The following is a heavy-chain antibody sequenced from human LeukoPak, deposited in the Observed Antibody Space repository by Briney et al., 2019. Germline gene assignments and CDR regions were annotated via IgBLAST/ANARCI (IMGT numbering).Heavy chain of an antibody. V-gene: IGHV3-30*19. D-gene: IGHD3-10*01. Sequence: GGSLRLSCAASGFTFSSYGMHWVRQAPGKGLEWVAVISYDGSNKYYADSVKGRFTISRDNSKNTLYLQMNSLRAEDTAVYYCARGTYGSGSYPVDYWGQGTLVTVSS. J-gene: IGHJ4*02. CDR2: ISYDGSNK. CDR1: GFTFSSYG. CDR3: ARGTYGSGSYPVDY.